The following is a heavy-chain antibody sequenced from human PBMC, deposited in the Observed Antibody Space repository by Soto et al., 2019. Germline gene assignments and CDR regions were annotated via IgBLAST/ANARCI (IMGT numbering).Heavy chain of an antibody. D-gene: IGHD3-22*01. CDR2: IIPIFGTA. J-gene: IGHJ4*02. V-gene: IGHV1-69*13. CDR1: GGTFSSYA. Sequence: ASVNVSCKASGGTFSSYAISWVRQAPGQGLEWMGGIIPIFGTANYAQKFQGRVTITADESTSTAYMELSSLRSEDTAVYYCARGYYDSSLYYFDYWGQGTLVIVSS. CDR3: ARGYYDSSLYYFDY.